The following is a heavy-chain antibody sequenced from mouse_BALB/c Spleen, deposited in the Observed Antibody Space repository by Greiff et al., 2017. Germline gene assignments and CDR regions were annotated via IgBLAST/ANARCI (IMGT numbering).Heavy chain of an antibody. CDR2: IWGDGST. D-gene: IGHD1-1*02. CDR3: ARVWSYAMDY. Sequence: QVQLKESGPGLVAPSQSLSITCTASGFSLTGYGVTWVRQPPGKGLEWLGMIWGDGSTDYNSALKSRLSISKDNSKSQVFLKMNSLQTDDTARYYCARVWSYAMDYWGQGTSVTVSS. V-gene: IGHV2-6-7*01. J-gene: IGHJ4*01. CDR1: GFSLTGYG.